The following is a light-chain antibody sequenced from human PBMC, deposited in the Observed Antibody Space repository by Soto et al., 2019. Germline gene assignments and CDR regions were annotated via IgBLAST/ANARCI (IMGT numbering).Light chain of an antibody. J-gene: IGKJ5*01. Sequence: EIVLTQSPCTLSLSPGERATLSCRASQSVSSSYLAWYQQKPGQAPRLLIYGASSRATGIPDRFSGSGSGTDFTLTISRLEPGDFAVYYCQQYGSSLITFGQGTRLEIK. CDR1: QSVSSSY. CDR2: GAS. CDR3: QQYGSSLIT. V-gene: IGKV3-20*01.